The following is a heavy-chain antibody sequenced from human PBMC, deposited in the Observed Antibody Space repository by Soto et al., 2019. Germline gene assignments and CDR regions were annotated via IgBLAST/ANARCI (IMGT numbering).Heavy chain of an antibody. CDR2: ISGSGGST. CDR1: GFTFSSYA. Sequence: EVQLLESGGGLVQPGGSLRLSCAASGFTFSSYAMSWVRQAPGKGLEWVSAISGSGGSTYYADSVKGRFTISRDNSKNPLYLHMNSLRAEDTDVYYCAKGNYVFCSGLTYYWGQGTLVTVSS. J-gene: IGHJ4*02. CDR3: AKGNYVFCSGLTYY. V-gene: IGHV3-23*01. D-gene: IGHD3-3*01.